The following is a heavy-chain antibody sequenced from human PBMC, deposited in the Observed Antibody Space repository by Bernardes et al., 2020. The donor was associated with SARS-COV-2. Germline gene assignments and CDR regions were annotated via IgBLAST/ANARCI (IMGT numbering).Heavy chain of an antibody. D-gene: IGHD6-19*01. V-gene: IGHV4-59*01. Sequence: SPGQGLEWIGYIFHSGSTKYNPSLKSPVTISVDTSKNQFSLKMTSVTAADTAVYYCARSRVGGLVNGGYPDFWGQGTLGTVAA. CDR2: IFHSGST. CDR3: ARSRVGGLVNGGYPDF. J-gene: IGHJ4*02.